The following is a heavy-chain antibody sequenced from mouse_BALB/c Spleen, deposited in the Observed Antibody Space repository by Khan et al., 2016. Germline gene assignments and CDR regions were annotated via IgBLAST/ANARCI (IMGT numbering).Heavy chain of an antibody. CDR3: AGMWGHYVC. D-gene: IGHD2-1*01. V-gene: IGHV1-26*01. J-gene: IGHJ2*01. CDR2: VNPNNGGT. Sequence: VQLQQSGPDLVKPGASVNISCKASGYSFTGYYMHWVKESHGKSLEWIGRVNPNNGGTSYNQKFKGKAILTVDKSSSIAYMELRSLTSEDSAVYYCAGMWGHYVCWGQGTTLTVSS. CDR1: GYSFTGYY.